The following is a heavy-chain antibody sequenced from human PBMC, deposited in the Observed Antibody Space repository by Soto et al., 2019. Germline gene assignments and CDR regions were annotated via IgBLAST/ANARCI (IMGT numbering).Heavy chain of an antibody. Sequence: GGSLRLSCAASGFTFSSYAMSWVRQAPGKGLEWVSAISGSGGSTYYADSVKGRFTISRDNSKNTLYLQMNSLRAEDTAVYYCAKDLIYCSSTSCYVPRAFDIWGQGTMVTVSS. CDR1: GFTFSSYA. CDR2: ISGSGGST. J-gene: IGHJ3*02. V-gene: IGHV3-23*01. CDR3: AKDLIYCSSTSCYVPRAFDI. D-gene: IGHD2-2*01.